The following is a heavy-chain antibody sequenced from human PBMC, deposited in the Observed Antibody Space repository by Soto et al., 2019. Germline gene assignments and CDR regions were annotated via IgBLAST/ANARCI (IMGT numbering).Heavy chain of an antibody. J-gene: IGHJ4*02. CDR1: GGTFSSYA. Sequence: QVQLVQSGAEVKQPGSSVKVSCKASGGTFSSYAISWVRQAPGQGLEWMGGIIPIFGTANYAQKFQGRVTISAAESTSPAYMERSSLRSEDTAVYVCARSRPLITMIVVVMPLPDFWGQGTMVTVS. CDR3: ARSRPLITMIVVVMPLPDF. V-gene: IGHV1-69*01. D-gene: IGHD3-22*01. CDR2: IIPIFGTA.